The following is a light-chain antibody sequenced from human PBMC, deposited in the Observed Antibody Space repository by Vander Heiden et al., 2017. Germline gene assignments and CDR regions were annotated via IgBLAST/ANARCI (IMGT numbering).Light chain of an antibody. CDR2: DVS. Sequence: QSALTQPASVSGSPGPSITISFTGTSSYVGGYHYVSWYQQHPVKALKLMIYDVSNRPSGVSNRFSGSKSGNTASLTISGLQAEDEADYYCSSYTSSSTLEVFGGGTKLTVL. CDR1: SSYVGGYHY. V-gene: IGLV2-14*01. CDR3: SSYTSSSTLEV. J-gene: IGLJ2*01.